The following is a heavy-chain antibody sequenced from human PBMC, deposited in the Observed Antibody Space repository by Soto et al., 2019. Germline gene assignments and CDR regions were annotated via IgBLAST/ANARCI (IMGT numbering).Heavy chain of an antibody. V-gene: IGHV4-31*03. CDR1: GGSISSGGYY. CDR3: ARETYYYYSSNDYYYHYGMAV. D-gene: IGHD3-22*01. J-gene: IGHJ6*02. CDR2: IYYSGST. Sequence: PSETLSLTCTVSGGSISSGGYYWSWIRQHPGKGLEWIGYIYYSGSTYYNPSLKSRVTISVDTSKNQFSLKLSSVTAADTAVYYCARETYYYYSSNDYYYHYGMAVWGQGTTVPVSS.